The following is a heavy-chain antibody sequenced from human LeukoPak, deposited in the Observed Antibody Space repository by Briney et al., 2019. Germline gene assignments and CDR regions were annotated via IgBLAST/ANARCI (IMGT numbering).Heavy chain of an antibody. CDR1: GFTFSSYV. CDR3: ASRDPCSGGTCYGLAY. D-gene: IGHD2-15*01. J-gene: IGHJ4*02. CDR2: ISGSGGRT. V-gene: IGHV3-23*01. Sequence: HTGGSPRLSCAASGFTFSSYVMRWVRQAPGKGLEWVSSISGSGGRTYYADSVKGRFTISRDNSKNTLYLQLNSLRAEDTAVYYCASRDPCSGGTCYGLAYWGQGTLVTVSS.